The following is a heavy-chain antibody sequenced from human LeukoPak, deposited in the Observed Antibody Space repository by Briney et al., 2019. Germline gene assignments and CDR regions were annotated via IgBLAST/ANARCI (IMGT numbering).Heavy chain of an antibody. CDR2: TSSNGATT. Sequence: PGGSLRLSCAASGFIFSKYSMNWVRQAPGKGLEWISYTSSNGATTYYADFVKGRFTISKDNTKKSLYLQMTSVRDDDTAVYYCARGRELLLDFDYWGQGTLVTVSS. D-gene: IGHD1-26*01. V-gene: IGHV3-48*02. CDR3: ARGRELLLDFDY. J-gene: IGHJ4*02. CDR1: GFIFSKYS.